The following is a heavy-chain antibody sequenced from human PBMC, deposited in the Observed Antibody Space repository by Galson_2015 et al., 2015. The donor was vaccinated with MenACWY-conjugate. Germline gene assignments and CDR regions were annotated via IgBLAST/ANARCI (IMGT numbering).Heavy chain of an antibody. CDR1: GFSLSTYEMC. CDR2: IDWRDNK. Sequence: ALVKPTQTLTLTCTFSGFSLSTYEMCIYWVRQPPGKALEWLARIDWRDNKYYTTSLKTRLTISKDTSTNRVVLTMTNVDPVDTATYYCARMHIVLDATDAFDIWGQGTMVTVSS. D-gene: IGHD3-22*01. V-gene: IGHV2-70*11. CDR3: ARMHIVLDATDAFDI. J-gene: IGHJ3*02.